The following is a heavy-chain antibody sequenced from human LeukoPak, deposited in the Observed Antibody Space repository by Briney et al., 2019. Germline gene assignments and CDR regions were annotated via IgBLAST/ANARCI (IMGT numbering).Heavy chain of an antibody. V-gene: IGHV1-8*01. Sequence: ASVKVSCKASGYTFTSYDINWVRQATGQGLEWMGWMNPNSGNTGSAQRFQGRVTMTRNTSISTAYMELSSLRSEYTAVYYCARALRVGRYSADYWGQGTLVTVSS. J-gene: IGHJ4*02. D-gene: IGHD2-15*01. CDR1: GYTFTSYD. CDR2: MNPNSGNT. CDR3: ARALRVGRYSADY.